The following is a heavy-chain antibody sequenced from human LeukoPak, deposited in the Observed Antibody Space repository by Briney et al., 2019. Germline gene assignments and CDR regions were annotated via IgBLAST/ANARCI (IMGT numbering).Heavy chain of an antibody. J-gene: IGHJ4*02. CDR2: INHSGST. V-gene: IGHV4-34*01. CDR3: ARTGAVAGTTGGYDY. Sequence: PSETLSLTCAVYGGSFSGYYWSWIRQPPGKGLEWIGEINHSGSTNYNPSLKSRVTISVDTSKNQFSLKLSSVTAADTAVYYCARTGAVAGTTGGYDYWGQGTLVTVSS. D-gene: IGHD6-19*01. CDR1: GGSFSGYY.